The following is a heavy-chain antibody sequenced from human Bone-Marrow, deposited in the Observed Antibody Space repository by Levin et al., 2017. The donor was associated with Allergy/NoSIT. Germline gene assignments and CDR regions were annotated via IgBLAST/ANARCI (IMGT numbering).Heavy chain of an antibody. V-gene: IGHV1-18*01. D-gene: IGHD3-22*01. J-gene: IGHJ4*02. Sequence: AASVKVSCKASGYTFSSYVISWVRQVPGQGLEWMGWSSAYNDRTKYVQNFEDRVNMTTDRSTSTAYMELRSLGSGDTAVYYCARENYDTSGQRLHFDSWGQGTLVTVSS. CDR3: ARENYDTSGQRLHFDS. CDR2: SSAYNDRT. CDR1: GYTFSSYV.